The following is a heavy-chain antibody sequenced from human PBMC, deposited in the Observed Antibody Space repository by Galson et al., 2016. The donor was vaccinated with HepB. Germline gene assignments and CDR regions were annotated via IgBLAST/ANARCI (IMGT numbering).Heavy chain of an antibody. V-gene: IGHV3-23*01. CDR2: ISVGGGST. D-gene: IGHD5-18*01. J-gene: IGHJ6*03. CDR1: GFTFSSYA. CDR3: AKWIREEVQLWLASENQYYYYYYMDV. Sequence: SLRLSCAASGFTFSSYAMSWVRQAPGKGLEWVSAISVGGGSTYYADSVKGRFTISRDDSKNTLYLRMSSLRAEDTAVYYCAKWIREEVQLWLASENQYYYYYYMDVWGKGTTVTVSS.